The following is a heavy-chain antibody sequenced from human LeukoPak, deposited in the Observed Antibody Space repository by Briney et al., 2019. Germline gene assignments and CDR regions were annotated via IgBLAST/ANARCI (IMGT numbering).Heavy chain of an antibody. CDR1: GFTFSSYG. Sequence: GGSLRLSCAASGFTFSSYGMHWVRQAPGKGLEWVAVISYDGSNKYYADSVKGRFTISRDNSKNTQYLQMNSLRAEDTAVYYCAKDLYSGYDSPIDYWGQGTLVTVSS. CDR2: ISYDGSNK. V-gene: IGHV3-30*18. D-gene: IGHD5-12*01. CDR3: AKDLYSGYDSPIDY. J-gene: IGHJ4*02.